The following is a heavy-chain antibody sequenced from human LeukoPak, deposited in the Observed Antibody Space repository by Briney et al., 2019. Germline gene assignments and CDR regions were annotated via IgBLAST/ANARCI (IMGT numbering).Heavy chain of an antibody. J-gene: IGHJ6*02. Sequence: GGSLRLSCAASGFTFSSSAMHWVRQAPGKGLEWVAVISYDESNKYYADSVKGRFTISRDNSKNTLYLQMNSLRAEDTAVYYCARDYGDYVYYYYYGMDVWGQGTTVTVSS. V-gene: IGHV3-30*03. CDR2: ISYDESNK. CDR1: GFTFSSSA. D-gene: IGHD4-17*01. CDR3: ARDYGDYVYYYYYGMDV.